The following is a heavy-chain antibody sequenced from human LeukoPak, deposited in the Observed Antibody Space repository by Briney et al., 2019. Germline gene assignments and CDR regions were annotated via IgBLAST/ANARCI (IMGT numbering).Heavy chain of an antibody. V-gene: IGHV3-53*01. CDR2: IYSGGGT. D-gene: IGHD3-9*01. CDR3: ARDSIGFGWLTS. J-gene: IGHJ4*02. Sequence: PGGSLRLLCAASVFSVSTNYMLCVRHAPGKGREWVSLIYSGGGTNYADSVKGRFTISRDNSKNTLYLQMNSLRAENTAVYYCARDSIGFGWLTSWGQGALVTVSS. CDR1: VFSVSTNY.